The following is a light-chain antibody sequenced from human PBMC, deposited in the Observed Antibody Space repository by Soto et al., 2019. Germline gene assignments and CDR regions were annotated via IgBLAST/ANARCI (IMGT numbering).Light chain of an antibody. CDR1: STDVGSHNY. CDR2: EVN. Sequence: QAASVSESPGQSISLSCSGTSTDVGSHNYVSWYQQHPGKAPKLIIFEVNNRPSGVSHRFSGSKSGNTASLTISDLQGEDEADYYCSSYTTNNTVVFGGGTQLTVL. J-gene: IGLJ2*01. CDR3: SSYTTNNTVV. V-gene: IGLV2-14*01.